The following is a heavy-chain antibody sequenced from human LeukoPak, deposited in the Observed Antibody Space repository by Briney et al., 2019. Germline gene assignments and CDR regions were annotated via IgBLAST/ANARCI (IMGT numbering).Heavy chain of an antibody. D-gene: IGHD2/OR15-2a*01. CDR3: ARHDPVGHFLRGMDV. J-gene: IGHJ6*02. V-gene: IGHV4-59*08. CDR2: IYYTGST. Sequence: SETLSLTCAVSGGSISGYFWSWSRQPPGKGLEWIGYIYYTGSTIYNPSLRSRVTMSVGVSKNQFSLDLTSVTAADTAVYYCARHDPVGHFLRGMDVWGQGTTVTVSS. CDR1: GGSISGYF.